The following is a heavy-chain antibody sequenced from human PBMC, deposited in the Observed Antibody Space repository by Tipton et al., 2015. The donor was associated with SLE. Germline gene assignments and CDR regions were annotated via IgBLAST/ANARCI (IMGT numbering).Heavy chain of an antibody. J-gene: IGHJ3*02. CDR1: GFSFADYS. D-gene: IGHD1-26*01. CDR3: AREGRLSHVGNAFDI. Sequence: SLRLSCAASGFSFADYSLHWVRQAPGKGLEWVAGISWDSAERGYADSLRGRFTISRDNSENTLYLQMNSLRAEDTAVYYCAREGRLSHVGNAFDIWGQGTMVTVSS. CDR2: ISWDSAER. V-gene: IGHV3-9*01.